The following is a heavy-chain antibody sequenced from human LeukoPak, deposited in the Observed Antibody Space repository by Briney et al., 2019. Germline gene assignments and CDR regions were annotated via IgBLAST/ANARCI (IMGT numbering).Heavy chain of an antibody. D-gene: IGHD5-24*01. CDR3: ARRDGYKTIGYYFDY. J-gene: IGHJ4*02. V-gene: IGHV3-53*01. Sequence: GGSLRLSCAASGFTVSSNYMSWVRQAPGKGLEWVSVIYSGGSTYYADSVKGRFTISRDNSKNTLYLQMNSLRAEDTAVYYCARRDGYKTIGYYFDYWGQGTLVTVSS. CDR1: GFTVSSNY. CDR2: IYSGGST.